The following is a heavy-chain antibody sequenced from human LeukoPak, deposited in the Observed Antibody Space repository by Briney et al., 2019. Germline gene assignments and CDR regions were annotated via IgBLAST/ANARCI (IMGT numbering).Heavy chain of an antibody. V-gene: IGHV1-69*13. CDR3: AREGVDTAMVNSAVFDY. Sequence: ASVKVSCKASGGTFSSYAISWVRQAPGQGLEWMGGIIPIFGTANYAQKFQGRVTITADESTSTAYMERSSLRSEDTAVYYCAREGVDTAMVNSAVFDYWGQGTLVTVSS. D-gene: IGHD5-18*01. CDR1: GGTFSSYA. J-gene: IGHJ4*02. CDR2: IIPIFGTA.